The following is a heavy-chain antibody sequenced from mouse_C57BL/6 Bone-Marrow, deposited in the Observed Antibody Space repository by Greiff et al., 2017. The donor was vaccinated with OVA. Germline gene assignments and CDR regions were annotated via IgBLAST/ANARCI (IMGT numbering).Heavy chain of an antibody. V-gene: IGHV1-4*01. CDR1: GYTFTSYT. D-gene: IGHD1-1*01. J-gene: IGHJ2*01. CDR2: INPSSGYT. Sequence: VQLVESGAELARPGASVKMSCKASGYTFTSYTMHWVKQRPGQGLEWIGYINPSSGYTKYNQKFKDKATLTADKSSSTAYMQLSSLTSEDSAVYYCARSQDTTDYFDYWGQGTTLTVSS. CDR3: ARSQDTTDYFDY.